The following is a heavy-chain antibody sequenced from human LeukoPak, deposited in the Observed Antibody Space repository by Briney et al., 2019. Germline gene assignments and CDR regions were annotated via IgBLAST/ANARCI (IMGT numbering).Heavy chain of an antibody. V-gene: IGHV1-3*01. Sequence: GASVKVSCKASGYTFTSYAMHWVRQAPGQRLEWMGWINAGNGNTKYSQKFQGRVTITRDTSASTAYMELSSLRSEDTAVYYCARAGIAAAGTELDYWGQGTLVTVSS. J-gene: IGHJ4*01. CDR3: ARAGIAAAGTELDY. CDR2: INAGNGNT. D-gene: IGHD6-13*01. CDR1: GYTFTSYA.